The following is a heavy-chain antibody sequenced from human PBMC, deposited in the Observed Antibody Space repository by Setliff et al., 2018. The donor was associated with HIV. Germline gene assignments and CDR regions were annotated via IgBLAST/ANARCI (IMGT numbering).Heavy chain of an antibody. D-gene: IGHD3-16*01. V-gene: IGHV1-69*05. Sequence: SVKVSCKASGGTFSTSAISWVRQAPGRGLEWMGGIIPVFGSAHYAQKFQDRITITTDESTSSVFVELINLRPDDTAIYYCARDRAEADVGGGVRGPTYFCDYWGQGTLVTVSS. CDR3: ARDRAEADVGGGVRGPTYFCDY. J-gene: IGHJ4*02. CDR1: GGTFSTSA. CDR2: IIPVFGSA.